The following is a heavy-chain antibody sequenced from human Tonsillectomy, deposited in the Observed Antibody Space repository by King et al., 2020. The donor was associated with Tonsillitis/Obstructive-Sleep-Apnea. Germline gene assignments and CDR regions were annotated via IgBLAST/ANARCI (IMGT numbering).Heavy chain of an antibody. CDR2: IRSKAYGGTT. J-gene: IGHJ4*02. CDR3: TRERRVFDY. V-gene: IGHV3-49*04. Sequence: VQLVESGGGLVQPGRSLRLSCTASGFTFGDYAMSWVRQAPGKGLEWVGFIRSKAYGGTTEYAASVKGRFTISRDDSKSIAYLQMNSLKTEDTAVYYCTRERRVFDYWGQGTLVTVSS. CDR1: GFTFGDYA.